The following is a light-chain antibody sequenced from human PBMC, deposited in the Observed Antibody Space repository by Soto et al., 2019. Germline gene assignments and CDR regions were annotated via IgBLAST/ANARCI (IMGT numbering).Light chain of an antibody. CDR3: QQYGSSPYT. CDR2: DAS. V-gene: IGKV3-20*01. CDR1: QSVSSY. Sequence: EIVLTQSPATLSLSPGERATLSCRASQSVSSYLAWYQQKPGQAPRLLIYDASSRATGIPDRFSGSGSGTEFTLTISRLEPEDFAVYYCQQYGSSPYTFGQGTKLEIK. J-gene: IGKJ2*01.